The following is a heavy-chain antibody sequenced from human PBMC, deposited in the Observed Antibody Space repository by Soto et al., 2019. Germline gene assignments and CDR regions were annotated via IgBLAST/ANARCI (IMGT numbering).Heavy chain of an antibody. Sequence: VQLQQWGAGLLKPSETLSLTCAVSGGSLSNYYWSWIRQPPGKGLEWIGEIYHSGSTNYNPSLKSRVTISVDTSKNQFYLKLSSVTAADTAVYYCATSKIYFLQSGGSHQVPLGFWGQGTLVTVSS. CDR3: ATSKIYFLQSGGSHQVPLGF. J-gene: IGHJ4*02. D-gene: IGHD2-15*01. V-gene: IGHV4-34*02. CDR2: IYHSGST. CDR1: GGSLSNYY.